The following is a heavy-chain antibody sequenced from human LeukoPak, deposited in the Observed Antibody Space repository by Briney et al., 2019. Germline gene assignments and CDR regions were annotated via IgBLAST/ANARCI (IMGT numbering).Heavy chain of an antibody. Sequence: SETLSLTCGVYGGSFSGYYWTWIRQSPGKGLEWIGEINPSGSTYYNPSLKSRLTISRDTSKNQFSLRLSSVTAADTAVYYCARGRQEISMILVVMTGVSYYLDVWGKGTTVTVS. V-gene: IGHV4-34*01. J-gene: IGHJ6*03. CDR1: GGSFSGYY. CDR2: INPSGST. CDR3: ARGRQEISMILVVMTGVSYYLDV. D-gene: IGHD3-22*01.